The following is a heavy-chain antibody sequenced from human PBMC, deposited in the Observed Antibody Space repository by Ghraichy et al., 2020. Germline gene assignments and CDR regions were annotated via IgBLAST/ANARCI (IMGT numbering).Heavy chain of an antibody. CDR2: ISTSSSYI. CDR3: VRDGGYGDHTLWGGFENDYYYDGNDV. Sequence: GESLNISCAASGFMFSSFGMNWVRQAPGKGLEWVSFISTSSSYIYYADSVMGRFTVSRDNAKNSVHLQMNSLRAEDTAIYYCVRDGGYGDHTLWGGFENDYYYDGNDVWGKGTTVTVSS. J-gene: IGHJ6*04. D-gene: IGHD3-16*01. V-gene: IGHV3-21*01. CDR1: GFMFSSFG.